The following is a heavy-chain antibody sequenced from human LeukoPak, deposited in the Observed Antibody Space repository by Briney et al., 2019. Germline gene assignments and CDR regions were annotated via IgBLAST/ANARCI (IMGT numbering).Heavy chain of an antibody. V-gene: IGHV4-30-2*01. Sequence: KPSETLSLTCAVSGGSISSGGYSWSWIRQPPGKGLEWIGYIYQNGNTYYNPSLKSRVTISVDRSKNQFSLNLSSVAAAATAVYYCGRGGIAAAASGIDYWGQGTLVAVSS. CDR3: GRGGIAAAASGIDY. D-gene: IGHD6-13*01. J-gene: IGHJ4*02. CDR1: GGSISSGGYS. CDR2: IYQNGNT.